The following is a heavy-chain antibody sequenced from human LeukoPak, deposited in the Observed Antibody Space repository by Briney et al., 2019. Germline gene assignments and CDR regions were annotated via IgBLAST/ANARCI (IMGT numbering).Heavy chain of an antibody. CDR3: AHSYYGSGSWWFDY. CDR1: GGTFSSYA. D-gene: IGHD3-10*01. V-gene: IGHV1-69*05. CDR2: IIPIFGTA. Sequence: ASVKVSCKASGGTFSSYAISWVRQAPGQGLEWMGGIIPIFGTANYAQKFQGRVTITTDESTSTAYMELSSLRSEDTAVYYCAHSYYGSGSWWFDYWGQGTLVTVSS. J-gene: IGHJ4*02.